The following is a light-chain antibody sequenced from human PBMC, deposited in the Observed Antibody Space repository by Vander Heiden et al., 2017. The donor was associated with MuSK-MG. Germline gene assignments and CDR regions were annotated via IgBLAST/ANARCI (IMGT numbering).Light chain of an antibody. CDR1: QSVLYSSNNKNY. Sequence: DIVMTQSPDSLAVSLGERATINCKSSQSVLYSSNNKNYLAWYQQKPGQPPKLLLYWASTREYGVPDRFSGSGSGTDFTLTSRSRQAEDVAVYYGQQDYSTNSFGGGTKVEIK. CDR2: WAS. J-gene: IGKJ4*01. V-gene: IGKV4-1*01. CDR3: QQDYSTNS.